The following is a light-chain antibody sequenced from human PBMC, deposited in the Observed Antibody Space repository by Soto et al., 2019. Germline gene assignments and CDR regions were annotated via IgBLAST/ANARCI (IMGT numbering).Light chain of an antibody. Sequence: EIVLTQSPGTLSLSPGERATLSCRASQSDSTTYLAWYQKKPGQAPRLLIYDSSAMATGIPDRFSGSGSGTDFTLTISRLEPEDFAVYYCQQYGSSPLTFGPGTKVEI. CDR3: QQYGSSPLT. V-gene: IGKV3-20*01. CDR1: QSDSTTY. CDR2: DSS. J-gene: IGKJ3*01.